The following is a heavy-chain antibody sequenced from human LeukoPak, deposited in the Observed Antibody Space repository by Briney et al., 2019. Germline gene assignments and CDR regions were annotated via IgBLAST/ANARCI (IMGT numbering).Heavy chain of an antibody. CDR3: ATYHNTLTAKRSYY. V-gene: IGHV3-7*03. D-gene: IGHD2-21*02. CDR2: IKQDGSDK. J-gene: IGHJ4*02. CDR1: GITFSNYW. Sequence: GGSLRLSCAAYGITFSNYWTKWVRQAPGEGLEWLATIKQDGSDKFYVDSVKGRFTISRDNAGNSLYLQMNSLRAEDTAVYYCATYHNTLTAKRSYYWGQGTLVTVSS.